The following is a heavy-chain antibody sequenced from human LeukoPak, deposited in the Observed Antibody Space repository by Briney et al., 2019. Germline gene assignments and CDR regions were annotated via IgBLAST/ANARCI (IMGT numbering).Heavy chain of an antibody. CDR2: INPNSGGT. V-gene: IGHV1-2*02. CDR3: ARVLYGGNSVGWIVL. D-gene: IGHD4-23*01. J-gene: IGHJ5*02. CDR1: GYTFTGYY. Sequence: ASVKVSCKASGYTFTGYYMHWVRQAPGQGLEWMGWINPNSGGTNYAPQFQGRVTMTRDTSISTAYMELSRLRSDDTAVYYCARVLYGGNSVGWIVLWGEGTPVTVSS.